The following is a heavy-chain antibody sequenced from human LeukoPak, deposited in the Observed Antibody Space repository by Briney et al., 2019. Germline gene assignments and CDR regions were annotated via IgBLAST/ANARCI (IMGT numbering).Heavy chain of an antibody. CDR2: ISAYNGNT. CDR1: GYTFTSYG. Sequence: ASVKVSCKASGYTFTSYGISWVRQAPGQGLEWMGWISAYNGNTNYAQKFQDRVTMSSDTSTSTVYMELSSLRSEDTAVYFCARVGVTAATADYWGQGTLVTVSS. V-gene: IGHV1-18*01. CDR3: ARVGVTAATADY. D-gene: IGHD6-25*01. J-gene: IGHJ4*02.